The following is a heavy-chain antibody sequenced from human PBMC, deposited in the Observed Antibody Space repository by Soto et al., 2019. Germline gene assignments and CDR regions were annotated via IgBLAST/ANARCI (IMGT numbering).Heavy chain of an antibody. J-gene: IGHJ4*02. Sequence: PGGSLRLSCAASGFTFSSYAMNWVRQAPGKGLEWVSVISGSDGSTYYADSVKGRFTISRDNSKNTLNLQMNSLLAEDTAVYYCARRSSSWYFDYWGQGTLVTVSS. V-gene: IGHV3-23*01. CDR1: GFTFSSYA. D-gene: IGHD6-13*01. CDR3: ARRSSSWYFDY. CDR2: ISGSDGST.